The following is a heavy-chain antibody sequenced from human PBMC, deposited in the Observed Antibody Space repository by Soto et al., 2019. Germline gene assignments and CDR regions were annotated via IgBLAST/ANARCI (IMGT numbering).Heavy chain of an antibody. CDR1: GCSISSSNW. CDR3: ARDGGGFEYSSSNYYYGMDV. J-gene: IGHJ6*02. Sequence: PSETLSLTCAVSGCSISSSNWWSWVRQPPGKALEWIGEIYPSGSTNYNPSLKSRVTISVDKSKNQFSLKLSSVTAADTAVYYCARDGGGFEYSSSNYYYGMDVWGQGTTVTVS. CDR2: IYPSGST. V-gene: IGHV4-4*02. D-gene: IGHD6-6*01.